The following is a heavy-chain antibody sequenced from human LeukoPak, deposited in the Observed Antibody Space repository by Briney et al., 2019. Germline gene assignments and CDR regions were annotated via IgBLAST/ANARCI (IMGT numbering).Heavy chain of an antibody. CDR2: INHSGST. J-gene: IGHJ4*02. CDR1: GGSFSGYY. D-gene: IGHD5-18*01. Sequence: SETLSLTCAVYGGSFSGYYWSWIRQPPGKGLEWIGEINHSGSTNYNPSLKSRVTISVDTSKNQFSLKLSSVTAADTAVYYCAREAQGQLWALIDYWGQGTLVTVSS. V-gene: IGHV4-34*01. CDR3: AREAQGQLWALIDY.